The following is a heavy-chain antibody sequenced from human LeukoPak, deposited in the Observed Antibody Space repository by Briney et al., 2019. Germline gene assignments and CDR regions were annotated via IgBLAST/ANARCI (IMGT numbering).Heavy chain of an antibody. Sequence: VGSLRLSCTASGFTFSGAWMTWVRQAPGKGLEWVANIREDGTEKNYVDSVKGRFTISRDNAKNSLLLQMSNLRDDDTAIYYCARHVGIGFWGQGTLVTVSS. CDR2: IREDGTEK. V-gene: IGHV3-7*01. J-gene: IGHJ4*02. CDR3: ARHVGIGF. CDR1: GFTFSGAW. D-gene: IGHD7-27*01.